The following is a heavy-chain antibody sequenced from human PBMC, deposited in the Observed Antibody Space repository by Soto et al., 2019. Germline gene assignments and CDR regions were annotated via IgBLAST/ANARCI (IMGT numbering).Heavy chain of an antibody. CDR1: GFSISSSSYY. D-gene: IGHD5-18*01. Sequence: SETLSLTCTVSGFSISSSSYYSGWIRQPPGKGLEWIGSIYYSGSTYYNPSLKSRVTISVDTSKNQFSLKLSSVTAADTAVYYCARDRSDGYNPALDYWGPGTFVTVSA. J-gene: IGHJ4*02. CDR2: IYYSGST. CDR3: ARDRSDGYNPALDY. V-gene: IGHV4-39*02.